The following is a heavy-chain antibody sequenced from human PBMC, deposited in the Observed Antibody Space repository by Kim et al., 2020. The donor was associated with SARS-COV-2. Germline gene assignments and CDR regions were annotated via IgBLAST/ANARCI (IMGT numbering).Heavy chain of an antibody. J-gene: IGHJ5*02. D-gene: IGHD4-4*01. V-gene: IGHV2-70*01. Sequence: STSLKTRLTIAKDTSKNQVVLTMTNMDPVDTATYYCARIFYSNYVGWFDPWGQGTLVTVSS. CDR3: ARIFYSNYVGWFDP.